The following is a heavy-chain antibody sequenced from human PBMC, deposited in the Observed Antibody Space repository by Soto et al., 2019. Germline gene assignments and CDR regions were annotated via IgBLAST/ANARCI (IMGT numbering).Heavy chain of an antibody. D-gene: IGHD3-10*01. CDR1: GGSFSGYY. J-gene: IGHJ5*02. CDR2: INHSGST. CDR3: ARERXYLLWFGSYNWFDP. V-gene: IGHV4-34*01. Sequence: SETLSLTCAVYGGSFSGYYWSWIRQPPGKGLEWIGEINHSGSTNYNPSLKSRVTISVDTSKNQFSLKLSSVTAADTAVYYCARERXYLLWFGSYNWFDPWGQGTLVTVSS.